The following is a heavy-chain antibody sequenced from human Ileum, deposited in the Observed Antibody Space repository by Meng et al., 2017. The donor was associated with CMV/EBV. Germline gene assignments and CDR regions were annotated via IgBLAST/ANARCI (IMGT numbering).Heavy chain of an antibody. D-gene: IGHD6-19*01. J-gene: IGHJ4*02. V-gene: IGHV4-30-4*01. Sequence: SRGAISSGDYYWSWIRQPPGKGLEWIGYIYYSGNTYYNPSLKSRITISIDTSNNQFSLKLTSLTAADTAVYYCARVKSNAWYNDFWGQGTLVTVSS. CDR3: ARVKSNAWYNDF. CDR2: IYYSGNT. CDR1: RGAISSGDYY.